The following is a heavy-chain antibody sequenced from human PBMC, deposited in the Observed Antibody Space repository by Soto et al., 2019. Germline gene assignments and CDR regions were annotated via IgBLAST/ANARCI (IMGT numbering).Heavy chain of an antibody. D-gene: IGHD3-22*01. Sequence: PAETLSLTCTASGFSISSYYWTWIRQPPGKGLEWMGDIYYSGSANYNPSLMSRVTIILAKTNTHSSLKLISVTAADTAVDYCARLDGYYQHMEVWGKGTTVNGS. CDR3: ARLDGYYQHMEV. J-gene: IGHJ6*03. CDR1: GFSISSYY. CDR2: IYYSGSA. V-gene: IGHV4-59*08.